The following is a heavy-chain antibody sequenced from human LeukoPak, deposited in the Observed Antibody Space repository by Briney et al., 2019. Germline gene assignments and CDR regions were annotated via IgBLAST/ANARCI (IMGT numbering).Heavy chain of an antibody. Sequence: GGSLRLSCAASGFTFRSYAMSWVRQAPGKGLEWVSIVSGSGDSTYYADSVKGRFTISRDNSKNTLYLQMNSLRAEDTAVYYCARTRYCSSTSCYKPYYGMDVWGQGTTVTVSS. CDR2: VSGSGDST. CDR1: GFTFRSYA. D-gene: IGHD2-2*02. CDR3: ARTRYCSSTSCYKPYYGMDV. V-gene: IGHV3-23*01. J-gene: IGHJ6*02.